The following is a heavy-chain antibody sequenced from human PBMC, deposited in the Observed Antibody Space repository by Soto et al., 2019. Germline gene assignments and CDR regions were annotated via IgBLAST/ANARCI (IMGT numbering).Heavy chain of an antibody. CDR3: ARPLQLAVSGFDP. CDR1: GFTFTRYS. V-gene: IGHV3-21*01. J-gene: IGHJ5*02. D-gene: IGHD3-3*02. Sequence: PGGALRLSCAASGFTFTRYSMNWVRQAPGKGLEWVSSISSTTNYIYYGDSMKGRFTISVDTSKNQISLRLSSVTAADTAVYYCARPLQLAVSGFDPWGQGTLVTV. CDR2: ISSTTNYI.